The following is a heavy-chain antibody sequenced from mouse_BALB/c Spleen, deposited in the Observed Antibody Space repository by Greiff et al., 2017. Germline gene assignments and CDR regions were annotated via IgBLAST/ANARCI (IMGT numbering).Heavy chain of an antibody. J-gene: IGHJ3*01. Sequence: EVKLVESGPGLVKPSQSLSLTCTVTGYSITSDYAWNWIRQFPGNKLEWMGYISYSGSTSYNPSLKSRISITRDTSKNQFFLQLNSVTTEDTATYYCARGDGYSAYWGQGTLVTVSA. CDR3: ARGDGYSAY. CDR2: ISYSGST. D-gene: IGHD2-3*01. V-gene: IGHV3-2*02. CDR1: GYSITSDYA.